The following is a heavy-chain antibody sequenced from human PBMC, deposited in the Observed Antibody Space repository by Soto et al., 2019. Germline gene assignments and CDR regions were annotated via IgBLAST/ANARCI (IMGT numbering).Heavy chain of an antibody. CDR2: INPNTGGT. J-gene: IGHJ6*02. Sequence: QVQLVQSGAEVKRPGASVKVSCKASGYTLTDYYVHWVRQAPGQGLEWMGWINPNTGGTLYAQNFQGRVTMTRDTSIGTAYMDLTRLRSDDTAVYYCARENSGMDVWGQGPVVSVSS. V-gene: IGHV1-2*02. CDR3: ARENSGMDV. CDR1: GYTLTDYY.